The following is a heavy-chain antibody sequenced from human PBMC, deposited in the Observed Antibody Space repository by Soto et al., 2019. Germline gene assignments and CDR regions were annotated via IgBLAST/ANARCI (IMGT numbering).Heavy chain of an antibody. CDR1: GGSFSGYY. Sequence: KASETLSLTCAVYGGSFSGYYWSWIRQPPGKGLEWIGEINHSGSTNYNPSLKSRVTISVDTSKNQFSLKLSSVTAADTAVYYCARGGGIAARILPYYYYGMDVWGQGTTVTVSS. V-gene: IGHV4-34*01. D-gene: IGHD6-6*01. CDR2: INHSGST. J-gene: IGHJ6*02. CDR3: ARGGGIAARILPYYYYGMDV.